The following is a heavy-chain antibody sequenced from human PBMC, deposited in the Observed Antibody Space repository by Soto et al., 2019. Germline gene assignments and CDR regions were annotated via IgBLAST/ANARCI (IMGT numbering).Heavy chain of an antibody. CDR3: ARGLDGSSSGV. D-gene: IGHD6-6*01. CDR2: IYHSGST. J-gene: IGHJ6*02. V-gene: IGHV4-4*02. Sequence: PSETLSLTCAVSGGSISSSNGWSWVRQPPGKGLEWIGEIYHSGSTNYNPSLKRRVTISVDKSKNQFPLKLSSVPAADTAVYYCARGLDGSSSGVWGQGTTVTVSS. CDR1: GGSISSSNG.